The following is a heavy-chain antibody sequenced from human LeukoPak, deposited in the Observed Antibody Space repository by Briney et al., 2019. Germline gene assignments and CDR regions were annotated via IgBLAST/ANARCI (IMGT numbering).Heavy chain of an antibody. CDR3: ARGSPQGWRHFDY. CDR1: GATFSSYA. V-gene: IGHV1-69*06. CDR2: IIPIFGTA. D-gene: IGHD6-19*01. Sequence: SVKLSCKASGATFSSYAISWVRQAPGQGLEWMGGIIPIFGTANYAQKFQGRVTITADKSTSTAYMELSSLRSEDTAVYYCARGSPQGWRHFDYWGQGTLVTVSS. J-gene: IGHJ4*02.